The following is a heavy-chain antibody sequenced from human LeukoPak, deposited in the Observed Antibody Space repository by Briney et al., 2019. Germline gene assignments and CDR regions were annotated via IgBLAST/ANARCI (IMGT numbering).Heavy chain of an antibody. J-gene: IGHJ4*02. CDR3: ARGYSYRHGVDY. Sequence: PSETLSLTCTVSGGSISSSSYYWGWIRQPPGKGQEWIGSIYYSGSTYYNPSLKSRVTTSVDTSKNQFSLKLSSVTAADTAVYYCARGYSYRHGVDYWGQGTLVTVSS. CDR1: GGSISSSSYY. D-gene: IGHD5-18*01. V-gene: IGHV4-39*07. CDR2: IYYSGST.